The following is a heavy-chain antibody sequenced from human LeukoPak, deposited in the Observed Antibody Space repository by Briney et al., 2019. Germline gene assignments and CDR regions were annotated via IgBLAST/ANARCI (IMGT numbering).Heavy chain of an antibody. V-gene: IGHV4-59*01. D-gene: IGHD6-25*01. CDR1: GGSISSYY. CDR2: IYYGGST. Sequence: SETLSLTCTVSGGSISSYYWSWIRQPPGKGLEWIGYIYYGGSTNYNPSLKSRVTISVDTSKNQFSLKLSSVTAADTAVYYCARERQRRFDYWGQGTLVTVSS. CDR3: ARERQRRFDY. J-gene: IGHJ4*02.